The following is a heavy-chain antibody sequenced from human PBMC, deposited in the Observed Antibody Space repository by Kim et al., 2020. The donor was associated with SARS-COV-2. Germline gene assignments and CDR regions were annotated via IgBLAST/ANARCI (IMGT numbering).Heavy chain of an antibody. D-gene: IGHD5-12*01. Sequence: SETLSLTCTVSGGSISSGGYYWSWIRQHPGKGLEWIGYIYYSGSTYYNPSLKSRVTISVDTSKNQFSLKLSSVTAADTAVYYCARDQYFRNSGYDWYYFDYWGQGTLVTVSS. J-gene: IGHJ4*02. CDR1: GGSISSGGYY. CDR3: ARDQYFRNSGYDWYYFDY. V-gene: IGHV4-31*03. CDR2: IYYSGST.